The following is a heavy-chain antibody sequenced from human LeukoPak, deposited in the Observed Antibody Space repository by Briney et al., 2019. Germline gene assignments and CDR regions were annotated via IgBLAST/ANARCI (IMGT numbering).Heavy chain of an antibody. V-gene: IGHV3-21*04. CDR1: GFTFSSYS. CDR2: ISSSSSYI. D-gene: IGHD5-24*01. CDR3: ARARWLQVPFDY. Sequence: PGGSLRLSCAASGFTFSSYSMNWVRQAPGKGLEWVSSISSSSSYIYYADSVKGRFTISRDNAKNSLYLQMNSLRAEDTAVYYCARARWLQVPFDYWGQGTPVTVSS. J-gene: IGHJ4*02.